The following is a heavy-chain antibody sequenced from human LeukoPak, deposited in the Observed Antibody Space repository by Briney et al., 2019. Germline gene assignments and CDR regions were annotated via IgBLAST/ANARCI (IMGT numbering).Heavy chain of an antibody. CDR1: GYTFTGYY. CDR2: INAGNGNT. Sequence: ASVKVSCKASGYTFTGYYMHWVRQAPGQGLEWMGWINAGNGNTKYSQKFQGRVTITRDTSASTAYMELSSLRSEDTAVYYCARGATVTTFWFDPWGQGTLVTVSS. CDR3: ARGATVTTFWFDP. D-gene: IGHD4-17*01. V-gene: IGHV1-3*01. J-gene: IGHJ5*02.